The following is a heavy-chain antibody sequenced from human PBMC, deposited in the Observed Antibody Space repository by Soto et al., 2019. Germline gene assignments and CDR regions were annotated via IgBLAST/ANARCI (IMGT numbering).Heavy chain of an antibody. Sequence: QLQLQGSGPGLVKPSETLSLTCDVYGGSITTSTYYWGWIRLPPGKGLECIGVINYSGSTHYSPSLKQRVTXSXDXXKNHFSLKRTSVTAADTAVYCCAVVRRDGTQLFDPWSQGTLVTVSS. V-gene: IGHV4-39*01. CDR2: INYSGST. CDR1: GGSITTSTYY. J-gene: IGHJ5*02. D-gene: IGHD2-2*01. CDR3: AVVRRDGTQLFDP.